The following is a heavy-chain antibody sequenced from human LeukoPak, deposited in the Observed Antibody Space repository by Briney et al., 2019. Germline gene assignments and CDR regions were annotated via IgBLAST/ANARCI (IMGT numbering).Heavy chain of an antibody. V-gene: IGHV3-21*01. J-gene: IGHJ4*02. CDR1: GFTFDDYA. Sequence: GGSLRLSCAASGFTFDDYAMHWVRQAPGKGLEWVSSISSSSSYIYYADSVKGRFTISRDNAKNSLYLQMNSLRAEDTAVYYCARVAEGVIGHFDYWGQGTLVTVSS. CDR2: ISSSSSYI. CDR3: ARVAEGVIGHFDY. D-gene: IGHD2-21*01.